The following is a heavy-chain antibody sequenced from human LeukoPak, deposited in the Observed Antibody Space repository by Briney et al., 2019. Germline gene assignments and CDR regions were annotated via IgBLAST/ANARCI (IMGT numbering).Heavy chain of an antibody. V-gene: IGHV1-18*01. D-gene: IGHD2-2*01. CDR1: GYTFTSYG. CDR2: ISAYNGNT. Sequence: ASVTVSCQASGYTFTSYGISWVRQAPGQALEWMGWISAYNGNTNYAQKLQGRVTMTTDTSTSTAYMELRSLRSDDTAVYYCARVGAIVVVPAATQEDYWGQGTLVTVSS. CDR3: ARVGAIVVVPAATQEDY. J-gene: IGHJ4*02.